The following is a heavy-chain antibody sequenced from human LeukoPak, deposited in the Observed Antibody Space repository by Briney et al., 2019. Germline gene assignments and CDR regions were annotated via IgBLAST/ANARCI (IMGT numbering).Heavy chain of an antibody. CDR2: IYYSGST. CDR3: ARDRIQLWHYGMDV. V-gene: IGHV4-59*01. CDR1: GGSISSYY. Sequence: SETLSLTCTVSGGSISSYYWSWIRQPPGKGLEWIGYIYYSGSTNYNPSLKSRVTISVDTSKNQFSLKLSSVTAADTAVYYCARDRIQLWHYGMDVWGQGTTVTVSS. J-gene: IGHJ6*02. D-gene: IGHD5-18*01.